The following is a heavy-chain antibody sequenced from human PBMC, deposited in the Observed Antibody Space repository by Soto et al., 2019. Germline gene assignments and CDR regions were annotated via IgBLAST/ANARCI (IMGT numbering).Heavy chain of an antibody. Sequence: GGSLRLSCAASGFTFSSYAMSWVRQAPGKGLEWVSAISGSGGSTYYADSVKGRFTISRDNSKNTLYLQMNSLRAEDTAVYYWAKPLRSSDDYGDYVSYGMDVWGQGTTVTVSS. J-gene: IGHJ6*02. CDR2: ISGSGGST. D-gene: IGHD4-17*01. CDR1: GFTFSSYA. CDR3: AKPLRSSDDYGDYVSYGMDV. V-gene: IGHV3-23*01.